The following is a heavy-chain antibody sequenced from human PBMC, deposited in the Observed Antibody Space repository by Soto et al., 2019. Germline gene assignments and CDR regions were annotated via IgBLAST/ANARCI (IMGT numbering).Heavy chain of an antibody. Sequence: PSETLSLTCAVYGGSFSGYYWSWSRQPPGKGLEWIGEINHSGSTNYNPSLKSRVTISVDTSKNQFSLKLSSVTAADTAVYYCERGRTRITIFGVVITPTHNWFDPWGQGTLVTVSS. D-gene: IGHD3-3*01. CDR3: ERGRTRITIFGVVITPTHNWFDP. V-gene: IGHV4-34*01. J-gene: IGHJ5*02. CDR1: GGSFSGYY. CDR2: INHSGST.